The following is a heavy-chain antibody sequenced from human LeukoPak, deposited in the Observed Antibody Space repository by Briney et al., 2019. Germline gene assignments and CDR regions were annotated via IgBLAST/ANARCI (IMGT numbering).Heavy chain of an antibody. J-gene: IGHJ4*02. CDR3: AREIIDYYDSSGPY. CDR2: INWNGGST. D-gene: IGHD3-22*01. V-gene: IGHV3-20*04. CDR1: GFTFDYYG. Sequence: GGSLRLSCAASGFTFDYYGMSWVRQAPGKGLEWVFGINWNGGSTGYADSVKGQFTISRDNAKNSLYLQMNSLRAEDTALYYCAREIIDYYDSSGPYWGQGTLVTVSS.